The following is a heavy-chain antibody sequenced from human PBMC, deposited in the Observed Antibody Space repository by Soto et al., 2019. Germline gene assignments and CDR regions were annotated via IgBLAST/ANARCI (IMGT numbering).Heavy chain of an antibody. Sequence: QLHLVQSGAVVKKPGASVTVSCSASGYPVTGYYMHWVRQAPGRGLEWMGGINPATGAAKYTQTFQGRVTMTRDPSTSTVFMELSGLTSEDTAVFYCARGGGVGVAGSAAFDMWGQGTLVTVSS. V-gene: IGHV1-2*02. CDR1: GYPVTGYY. J-gene: IGHJ3*02. D-gene: IGHD3-3*01. CDR2: INPATGAA. CDR3: ARGGGVGVAGSAAFDM.